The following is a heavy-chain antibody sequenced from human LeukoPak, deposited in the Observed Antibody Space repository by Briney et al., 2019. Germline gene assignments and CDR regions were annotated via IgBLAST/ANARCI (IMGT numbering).Heavy chain of an antibody. CDR1: GYTFTSYY. Sequence: GASVKVSCKASGYTFTSYYMHWVRQAPGQGLEWMGIINPSGGSTSYAQKFQGRVTMTRDTSTSTAYMELRSLRSDDTAVYYCARDLYRGLITMVRGVISDYWGQGTLVTVSS. CDR2: INPSGGST. V-gene: IGHV1-46*01. J-gene: IGHJ4*02. CDR3: ARDLYRGLITMVRGVISDY. D-gene: IGHD3-10*01.